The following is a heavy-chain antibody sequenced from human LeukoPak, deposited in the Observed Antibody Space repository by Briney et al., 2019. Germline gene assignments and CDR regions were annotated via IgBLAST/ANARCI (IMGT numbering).Heavy chain of an antibody. CDR3: AKEGYYGSGRFPDY. V-gene: IGHV3-11*04. CDR1: GFTFSDYY. CDR2: ISSSGSTI. Sequence: GGSLRLSCAASGFTFSDYYMSWIRQAPGKGLEWLSYISSSGSTIYYADSVKGRFTISRDNAKNSLYLQMNSLRAEDTAVYYCAKEGYYGSGRFPDYWGQGTLVTVSS. J-gene: IGHJ4*02. D-gene: IGHD3-10*01.